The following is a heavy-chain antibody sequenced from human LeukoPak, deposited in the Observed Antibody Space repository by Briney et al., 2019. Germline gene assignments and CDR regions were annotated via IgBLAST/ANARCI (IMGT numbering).Heavy chain of an antibody. Sequence: SQTLSLTCAVSGGSISSDNYSWSWIRQPPGKGLEWIGYIYPSGSSHHNPSLKSRVTIVVDTSKNQFSLKLSSVTAADTAVYYCARGFPPDIVVVPAAIRYYYYGMDVWGQGTTVTVSS. V-gene: IGHV4-30-2*01. D-gene: IGHD2-2*01. CDR2: IYPSGSS. CDR1: GGSISSDNYS. J-gene: IGHJ6*02. CDR3: ARGFPPDIVVVPAAIRYYYYGMDV.